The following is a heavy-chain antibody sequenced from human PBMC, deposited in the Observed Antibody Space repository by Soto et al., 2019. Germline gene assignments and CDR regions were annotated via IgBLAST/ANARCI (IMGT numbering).Heavy chain of an antibody. CDR2: IYHSDTT. D-gene: IGHD2-2*01. V-gene: IGHV4-31*03. J-gene: IGHJ5*02. CDR3: ARLRGNQLLGWFDP. Sequence: QVQLQESGPGLVKPSQTLSLTCTVSGGSISSGGYYWSWIRQHPGKGLEWIGYIYHSDTTYYNPTLKSRVNIAVYTSKNQFSLKLTSVTAAAASVYYCARLRGNQLLGWFDPWGQGTLVTVSS. CDR1: GGSISSGGYY.